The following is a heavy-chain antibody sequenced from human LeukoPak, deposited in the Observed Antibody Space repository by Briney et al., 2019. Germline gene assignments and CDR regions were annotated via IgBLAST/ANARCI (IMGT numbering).Heavy chain of an antibody. V-gene: IGHV1-18*01. CDR2: ISAYNGNT. CDR3: ARDAYYYGSGSYTY. J-gene: IGHJ4*02. D-gene: IGHD3-10*01. Sequence: ASVKVSCKASGYTFTSYGISWVRQAPGQGLEWMGWISAYNGNTNYAQKLQGRVTMTTDTSTSTAYMELRSLRSDDTAVYYCARDAYYYGSGSYTYWGQGTLVTVSS. CDR1: GYTFTSYG.